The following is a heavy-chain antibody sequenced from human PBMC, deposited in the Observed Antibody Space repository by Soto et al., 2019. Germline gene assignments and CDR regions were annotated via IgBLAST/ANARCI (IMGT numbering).Heavy chain of an antibody. CDR1: GYTFTGYY. CDR2: INPNSGGT. CDR3: ARGGENIAAAGTWYYYYGMDV. J-gene: IGHJ6*02. D-gene: IGHD6-13*01. V-gene: IGHV1-2*04. Sequence: QVQLVQSGAEVKKPGASVKVSCKASGYTFTGYYMHWVRQAPGQGLEWMGWINPNSGGTNYAQKFPGWVTMPRDTPISTAYVALSRLRSDDTAVYYCARGGENIAAAGTWYYYYGMDVWGQGTTVTVSS.